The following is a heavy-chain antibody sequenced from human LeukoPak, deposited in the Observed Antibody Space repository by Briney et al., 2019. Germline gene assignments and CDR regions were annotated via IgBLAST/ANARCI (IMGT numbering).Heavy chain of an antibody. CDR3: ARGRDYYGSGSLSFWFDP. Sequence: VASVKVSCKASGYTFTGYYMHWVRQAPGQGLEWMGWTNPNSGGTNYAQKFQGRVTMTRDTSISTAYMELSRLRSDDTAVYYCARGRDYYGSGSLSFWFDPWGQGTLVTVSS. J-gene: IGHJ5*02. V-gene: IGHV1-2*02. CDR1: GYTFTGYY. D-gene: IGHD3-10*01. CDR2: TNPNSGGT.